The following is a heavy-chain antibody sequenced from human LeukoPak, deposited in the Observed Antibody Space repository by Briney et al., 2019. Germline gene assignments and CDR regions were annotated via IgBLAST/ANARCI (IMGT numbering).Heavy chain of an antibody. D-gene: IGHD6-19*01. Sequence: PSETLSLTCTVSGGSVSSGSYYWSWIRQPPGKGLEWIGYIYYSGSTNYNPSLESRVTISVDTSKNQFSLKLSSVTAADTAVYYCARDYRRIRAVAGTFDYWGQGTLVTVSA. CDR1: GGSVSSGSYY. CDR3: ARDYRRIRAVAGTFDY. J-gene: IGHJ4*02. CDR2: IYYSGST. V-gene: IGHV4-61*01.